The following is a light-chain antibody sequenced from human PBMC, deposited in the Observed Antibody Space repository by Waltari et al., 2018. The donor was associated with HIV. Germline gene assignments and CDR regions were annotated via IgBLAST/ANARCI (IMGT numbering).Light chain of an antibody. CDR1: KLGDKY. Sequence: SYELTQPPSVSVSPGQTASITCSGDKLGDKYACWYQQKPGQSPVLVIYHDTKRPSGIPEGFSGFNSGNTATLNVSGTQTTDEADYYCQAWDRSTVVFGGGTKLTVL. CDR2: HDT. J-gene: IGLJ2*01. CDR3: QAWDRSTVV. V-gene: IGLV3-1*01.